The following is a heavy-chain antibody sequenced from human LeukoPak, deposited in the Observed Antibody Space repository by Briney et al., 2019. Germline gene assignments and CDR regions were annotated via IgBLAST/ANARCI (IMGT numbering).Heavy chain of an antibody. Sequence: PGGSLRLSCAASGFTFSSYTMTWVRQAPGKGLEWVSAISGRGDTTYYADSVKGRFTFSRDNSKNTLYLQMNSLRAEDTAVYYCAKAAPSTVVTGGYFDYWGQGALVTVSS. CDR2: ISGRGDTT. J-gene: IGHJ4*02. CDR3: AKAAPSTVVTGGYFDY. D-gene: IGHD4-23*01. V-gene: IGHV3-23*01. CDR1: GFTFSSYT.